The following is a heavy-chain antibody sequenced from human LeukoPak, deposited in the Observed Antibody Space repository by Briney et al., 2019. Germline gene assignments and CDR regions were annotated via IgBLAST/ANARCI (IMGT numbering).Heavy chain of an antibody. CDR3: ARGGDYGDLRYFDY. J-gene: IGHJ4*02. CDR2: IYYRGST. D-gene: IGHD4-17*01. CDR1: GGSINNYY. V-gene: IGHV4-59*01. Sequence: SETLSLTCTVSGGSINNYYWSWIRQPPGKGLEWIGYIYYRGSTNYNPSLKSQVTFSVDTSKNQFSLKLNSVTAADTAVYYCARGGDYGDLRYFDYWGQGTLVTVSS.